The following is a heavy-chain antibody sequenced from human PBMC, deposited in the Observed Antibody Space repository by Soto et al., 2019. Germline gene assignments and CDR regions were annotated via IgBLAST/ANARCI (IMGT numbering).Heavy chain of an antibody. Sequence: SETLSLTCTVSGGSVSSGSYYWSWIRQPPGKGLEWIGYIYYSGSTNYNPSLKSRVTISVDTSKNQFSLKLSSVTAADTAVYYCAGRYGDSFDYWGQGTLVTVSS. D-gene: IGHD3-10*01. CDR3: AGRYGDSFDY. CDR1: GGSVSSGSYY. CDR2: IYYSGST. V-gene: IGHV4-61*01. J-gene: IGHJ4*02.